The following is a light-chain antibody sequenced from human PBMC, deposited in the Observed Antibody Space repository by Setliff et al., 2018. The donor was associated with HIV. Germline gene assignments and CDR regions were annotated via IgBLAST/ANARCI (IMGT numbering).Light chain of an antibody. CDR1: QSISSN. Sequence: EIVMTQSPATLSVSPGERATLSCRASQSISSNLAWYQQKRGQAPRLLIYGASTRPTGIPARFSVSGSGTEFTLTISSLQSEDFALYYCQQYNNWPVTFGQGTRLEIK. CDR3: QQYNNWPVT. V-gene: IGKV3-15*01. J-gene: IGKJ5*01. CDR2: GAS.